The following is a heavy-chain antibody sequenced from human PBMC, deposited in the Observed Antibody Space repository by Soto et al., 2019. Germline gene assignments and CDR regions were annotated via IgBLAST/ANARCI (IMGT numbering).Heavy chain of an antibody. J-gene: IGHJ4*02. V-gene: IGHV3-23*01. Sequence: EVQLLESGGGLVQPGESLRLSCAASGFTFNNFAMSWVRQAPGKGLEWVSTVTSGGSTFYADSVRGRFTISRDNSRNRLYLQMNSLRAEDTAVYYCAKRHLGVVTTYYFDYWGQGTLATVSS. CDR3: AKRHLGVVTTYYFDY. D-gene: IGHD3-3*01. CDR1: GFTFNNFA. CDR2: VTSGGST.